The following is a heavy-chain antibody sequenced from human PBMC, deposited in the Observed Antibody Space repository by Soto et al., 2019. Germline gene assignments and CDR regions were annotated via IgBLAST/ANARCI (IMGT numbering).Heavy chain of an antibody. CDR1: GGPFSGYY. J-gene: IGHJ5*02. CDR3: ARDIVATTPKYNWFDP. Sequence: SETLSLTCAVYGGPFSGYYWSWIRQPPGKGLEWIGEINHSGSTNYNPSLKSRVTISVDTSKNQFSLKLSSVTAADTAVYYCARDIVATTPKYNWFDPWGQGTLVTVSS. CDR2: INHSGST. D-gene: IGHD5-12*01. V-gene: IGHV4-34*01.